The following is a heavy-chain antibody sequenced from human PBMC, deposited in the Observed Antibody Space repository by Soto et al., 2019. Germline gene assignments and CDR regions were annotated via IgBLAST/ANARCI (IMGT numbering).Heavy chain of an antibody. V-gene: IGHV4-4*02. CDR3: AHQTISYTLDV. D-gene: IGHD1-1*01. CDR2: TYHGGAT. Sequence: QVQLQESGPGLVKPSGTLSLTCAVSGGSIRGHYWWSWVRQTPGKGLEWIGETYHGGATYYNPSLKSRVTISTDESKNQLSLKLNFVTAADTAVYYCAHQTISYTLDVWGQGPTVTVSS. CDR1: GGSIRGHYW. J-gene: IGHJ6*02.